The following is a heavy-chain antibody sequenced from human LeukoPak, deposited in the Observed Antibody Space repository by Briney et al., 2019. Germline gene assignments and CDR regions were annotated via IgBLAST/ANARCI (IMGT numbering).Heavy chain of an antibody. Sequence: GGSLRLSCAASRFTFSNYAMHWVRQAPGKGLEWVAVISYDGFDKYYADSVKGRFTISRDNAKNSLYLQMSSLRAEDTAVYYCASECYGGNSDAFDIWGQGTMVTVS. CDR1: RFTFSNYA. D-gene: IGHD4-23*01. J-gene: IGHJ3*02. CDR2: ISYDGFDK. V-gene: IGHV3-30*04. CDR3: ASECYGGNSDAFDI.